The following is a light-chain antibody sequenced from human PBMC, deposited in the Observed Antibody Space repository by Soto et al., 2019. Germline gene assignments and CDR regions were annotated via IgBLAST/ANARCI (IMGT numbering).Light chain of an antibody. CDR1: QSVGINY. V-gene: IGKV3D-20*01. CDR2: DVS. CDR3: PQFGTSLT. Sequence: EIVLTQSPATLSLSPGERATLSCGASQSVGINYLAWDQQKPGLAPRLLMYDVSKRFSGTPDRFSVSGSGTDLTLTITRLVLDDSAVYYCPQFGTSLTFGGGTKVEI. J-gene: IGKJ4*01.